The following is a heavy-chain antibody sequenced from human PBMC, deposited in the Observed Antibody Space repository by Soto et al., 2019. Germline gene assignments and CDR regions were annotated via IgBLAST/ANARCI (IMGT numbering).Heavy chain of an antibody. CDR3: AKAGFSWYADY. V-gene: IGHV3-30*18. CDR2: ISYDGTYT. Sequence: VQVVESGGGVVQPGGSLRLSCAASGFNFNSYGMHWVRQAPGKGLEWVAVISYDGTYTLYADSVTGRFTISRDNSKNTVSLQMNSLRVEDSAVYYCAKAGFSWYADYWGQGTLVSVSS. CDR1: GFNFNSYG. D-gene: IGHD6-13*01. J-gene: IGHJ4*02.